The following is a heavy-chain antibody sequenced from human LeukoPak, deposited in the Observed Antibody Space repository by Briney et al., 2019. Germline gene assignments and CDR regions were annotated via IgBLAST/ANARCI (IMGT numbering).Heavy chain of an antibody. CDR3: ARDQEGFDY. V-gene: IGHV1-69*05. CDR2: IIPIFGTA. Sequence: ASVKVSCKASGGTFISFAIGWVRQAPGQGLEWMGGIIPIFGTANYAQKFQGRVTVTRDTSTSTVHMELSGLRSEDTAVYYCARDQEGFDYWGQGTLVTVSS. J-gene: IGHJ4*02. CDR1: GGTFISFA.